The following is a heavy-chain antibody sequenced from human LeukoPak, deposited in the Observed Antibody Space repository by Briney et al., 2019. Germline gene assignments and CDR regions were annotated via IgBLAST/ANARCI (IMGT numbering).Heavy chain of an antibody. CDR3: ARDGRLSYYYGMDV. CDR1: GGSISSYY. Sequence: DPSETLSLTCTVSGGSISSYYWSWIRQPAGKGLEWIGRIYTSGSTNYNPSLKSRVTMSVDTSKNQFSLKMSSVTAADTGVYYCARDGRLSYYYGMDVWGQGTTVTVSS. CDR2: IYTSGST. V-gene: IGHV4-4*07. J-gene: IGHJ6*02. D-gene: IGHD1-26*01.